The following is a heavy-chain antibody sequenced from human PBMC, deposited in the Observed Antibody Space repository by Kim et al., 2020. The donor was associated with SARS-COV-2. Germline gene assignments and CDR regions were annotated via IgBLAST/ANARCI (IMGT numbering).Heavy chain of an antibody. Sequence: SETLSLTCAVYGGSFSGYYWSWIRQPPGKGLEWIGEINHSGSTNYNPSLKSRVTISVDTSKNQFSLKLSSVTAADTAVYYCARATYRAAGTGSNWFDPWG. V-gene: IGHV4-34*01. CDR3: ARATYRAAGTGSNWFDP. J-gene: IGHJ5*02. CDR2: INHSGST. D-gene: IGHD6-13*01. CDR1: GGSFSGYY.